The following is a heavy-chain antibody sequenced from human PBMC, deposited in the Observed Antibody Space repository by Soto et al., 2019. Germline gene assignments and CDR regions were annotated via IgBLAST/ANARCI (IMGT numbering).Heavy chain of an antibody. V-gene: IGHV3-9*01. CDR1: GFTFDDYA. J-gene: IGHJ3*02. D-gene: IGHD3-22*01. CDR3: AKDIGRSSGYYDGAFDI. Sequence: GGSLRLSCAASGFTFDDYAMHLVRQAPGKGLEWVSCISWNSGSIGYADSVKGRFTISRDNAKNSLYLQMNSLRAEDTALYYCAKDIGRSSGYYDGAFDIWGQGTMVTVSS. CDR2: ISWNSGSI.